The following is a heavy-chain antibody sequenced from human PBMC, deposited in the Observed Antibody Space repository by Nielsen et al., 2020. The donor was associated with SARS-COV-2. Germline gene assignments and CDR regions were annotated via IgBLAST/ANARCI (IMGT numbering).Heavy chain of an antibody. CDR3: ARVGGYSYDELDY. V-gene: IGHV3-33*01. J-gene: IGHJ4*02. Sequence: GESLKISCAASGFTFSSYGMHWVRQAPGKGLEWVAVIWYDGGNKYYADSVKGRFTISRDNSKNTLYLQMNSLRAEDTAVYYCARVGGYSYDELDYWGQGTLVTVSS. D-gene: IGHD5-18*01. CDR1: GFTFSSYG. CDR2: IWYDGGNK.